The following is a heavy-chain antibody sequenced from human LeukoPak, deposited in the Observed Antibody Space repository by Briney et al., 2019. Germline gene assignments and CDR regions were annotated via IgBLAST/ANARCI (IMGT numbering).Heavy chain of an antibody. V-gene: IGHV3-48*03. CDR1: GFTFSSYE. CDR3: ARESIVHDAFDI. CDR2: ITSSGSTT. J-gene: IGHJ3*02. Sequence: GGSLRLSCAASGFTFSSYEMNWVRQAPGKGLEWVSYITSSGSTTYYADSVKGRFTISRDNAKNSLYLQMNSLRAEDTAVYYCARESIVHDAFDIWGQGTMVTVSS. D-gene: IGHD2-15*01.